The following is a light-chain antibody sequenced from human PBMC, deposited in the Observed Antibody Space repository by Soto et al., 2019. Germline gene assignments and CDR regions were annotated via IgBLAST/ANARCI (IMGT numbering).Light chain of an antibody. J-gene: IGKJ1*01. Sequence: DIQMTQSPSTLSASVGDRVTISCRASQSISMWLAWYQRKPGKAPNLLIYKASSLDSGVPSRFSGNGSGTEFTLTISSLQPDDFATYYCQQYNTYSTFGQGTRVEI. CDR1: QSISMW. CDR3: QQYNTYST. V-gene: IGKV1-5*03. CDR2: KAS.